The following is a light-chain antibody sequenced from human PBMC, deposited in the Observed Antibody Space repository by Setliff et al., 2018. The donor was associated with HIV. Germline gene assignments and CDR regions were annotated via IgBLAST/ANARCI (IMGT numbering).Light chain of an antibody. CDR1: SSDVGGYNY. J-gene: IGLJ1*01. V-gene: IGLV2-14*01. CDR3: SSYTSSSTPYV. Sequence: QSALTQPASVSGSPGQSITISCTGTSSDVGGYNYVSWYQQHPGKAPKLMIYDVSKRPSGVSNRFSGSKSGNTASLTISGLQAEDEADYSCSSYTSSSTPYVFGTGTKVTVL. CDR2: DVS.